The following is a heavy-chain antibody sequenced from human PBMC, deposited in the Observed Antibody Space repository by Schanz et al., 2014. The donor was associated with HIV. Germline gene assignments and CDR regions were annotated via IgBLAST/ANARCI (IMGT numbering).Heavy chain of an antibody. CDR2: ISESGGRS. CDR1: GFTFNNYA. J-gene: IGHJ4*02. D-gene: IGHD3-22*01. Sequence: VLLLDSGGGLVQPGGSLRLSCVASGFTFNNYAMTWVRQAPGKGLEWVSSISESGGRSYYADSVNGRFTISRDNSKNTLYLQMTTLRTEDTAVYYCAKPEYDSRGNSQSHFDSWGQGTLVTVSS. CDR3: AKPEYDSRGNSQSHFDS. V-gene: IGHV3-23*01.